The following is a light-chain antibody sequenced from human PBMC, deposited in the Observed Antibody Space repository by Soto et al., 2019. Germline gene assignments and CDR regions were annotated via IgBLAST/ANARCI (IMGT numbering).Light chain of an antibody. V-gene: IGKV3-15*01. J-gene: IGKJ1*01. CDR3: QQYNDWAQT. CDR1: QTVTIN. CDR2: GAS. Sequence: ETVMTQSPGILSLSPGDTATLSCRASQTVTINLAWYQQKPGQSPRLLIYGASNRATGVPARFSGSGSGTDFTLTISSLQSEDLAIYFCQQYNDWAQTFGQGARVEIK.